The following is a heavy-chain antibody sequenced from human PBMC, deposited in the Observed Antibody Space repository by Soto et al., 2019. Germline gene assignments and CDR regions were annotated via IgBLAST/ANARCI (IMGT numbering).Heavy chain of an antibody. CDR2: ISAYNGNT. J-gene: IGHJ3*02. Sequence: ASVKVSCKASGYTFTSYGISWVRQAPGQGLEWMGWISAYNGNTNYAQKLQGRVTMTTDTSTSTAYMELRSLRSDDTAVYYCARGYCSGGSCHTDAFDIWGQGTMVTVSS. CDR1: GYTFTSYG. D-gene: IGHD2-15*01. CDR3: ARGYCSGGSCHTDAFDI. V-gene: IGHV1-18*01.